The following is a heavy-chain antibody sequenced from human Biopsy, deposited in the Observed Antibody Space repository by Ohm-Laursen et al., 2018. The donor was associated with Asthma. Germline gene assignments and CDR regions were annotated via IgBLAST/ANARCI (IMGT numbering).Heavy chain of an antibody. V-gene: IGHV1-69*01. CDR1: GGTFSSDA. J-gene: IGHJ2*01. Sequence: SSVKVSCKASGGTFSSDAIGWVRQAPGQGLEWMGGIIPIVGTTAYAQKFQGRVTITADEATSIAYMELSSLRSEDTAVYYCARDQGDFWFFDLWGRGSLVTVSS. CDR2: IIPIVGTT. D-gene: IGHD3-16*01. CDR3: ARDQGDFWFFDL.